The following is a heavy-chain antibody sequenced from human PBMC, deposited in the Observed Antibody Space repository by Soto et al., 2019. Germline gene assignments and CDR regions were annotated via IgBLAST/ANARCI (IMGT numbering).Heavy chain of an antibody. CDR2: IRRKANSYTT. V-gene: IGHV3-72*01. J-gene: IGHJ6*02. Sequence: EVQLVESGGGLVQPGGSLRLSCAASGLIFSDYHMDWVRQAPGKGLEWVGRIRRKANSYTTEYAASVKGRFTISRDDSKTSLYLQMNSRKSEDTAVYYCAMLGGWSGGSSGMDVWGQGNTVTFSS. CDR1: GLIFSDYH. CDR3: AMLGGWSGGSSGMDV. D-gene: IGHD6-19*01.